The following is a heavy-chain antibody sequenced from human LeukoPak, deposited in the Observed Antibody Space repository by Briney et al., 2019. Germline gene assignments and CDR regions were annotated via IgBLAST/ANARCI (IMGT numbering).Heavy chain of an antibody. CDR1: GFTFSGYA. CDR2: ISGSGGST. D-gene: IGHD1-26*01. V-gene: IGHV3-23*01. J-gene: IGHJ3*02. Sequence: GGSLRLSCAASGFTFSGYAMSWVRQAPGKGLEWVSGISGSGGSTYCADSVKGRFTISRDNSNNTLYLQMNSLRAEDTAVYYCAKDLRGSLPDAFDIWGQGTMVTVSS. CDR3: AKDLRGSLPDAFDI.